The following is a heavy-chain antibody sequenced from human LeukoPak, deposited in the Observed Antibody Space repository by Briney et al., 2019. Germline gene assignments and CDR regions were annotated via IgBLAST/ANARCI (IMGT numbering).Heavy chain of an antibody. CDR3: ARVYGSGSYYYYYYGMDV. V-gene: IGHV4-61*02. Sequence: SQTLSLTCTVSGGSISSGSHYWSWIRQPAGKGLEWIGRIYSSGSTNYNPSLKSRVTISVDTSKNQFSLKLSSVTAADTAVYYCARVYGSGSYYYYYYGMDVWGKGTTVTVSS. CDR2: IYSSGST. J-gene: IGHJ6*04. CDR1: GGSISSGSHY. D-gene: IGHD3-10*01.